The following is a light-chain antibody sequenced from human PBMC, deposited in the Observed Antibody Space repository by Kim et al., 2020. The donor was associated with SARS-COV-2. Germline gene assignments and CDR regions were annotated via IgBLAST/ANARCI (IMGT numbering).Light chain of an antibody. V-gene: IGKV3-15*01. J-gene: IGKJ1*01. CDR2: GAS. Sequence: IVMTQSPATLSVSPGERVTLSCRASQSVKNNLAWYQQRPGQAPRLLIYGASTRATDISARFSGSGSGTEFTLTIRSLQSEYLAGYYYQQYKNWPQTFGQGTKMDIK. CDR1: QSVKNN. CDR3: QQYKNWPQT.